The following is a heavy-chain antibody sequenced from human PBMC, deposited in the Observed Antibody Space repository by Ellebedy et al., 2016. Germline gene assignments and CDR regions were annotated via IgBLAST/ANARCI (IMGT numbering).Heavy chain of an antibody. V-gene: IGHV4-4*02. D-gene: IGHD5-24*01. Sequence: SETLSLTXAVSGGSISSSNWWSWVRQPPGKGLEWIGEIYHSGSTNYNPSLKSRVTISVDKSKNQFSLKLSSVTAADTAVYYCASGDGYNWDYFDYWGQGTLVTVSS. CDR2: IYHSGST. CDR1: GGSISSSNW. CDR3: ASGDGYNWDYFDY. J-gene: IGHJ4*02.